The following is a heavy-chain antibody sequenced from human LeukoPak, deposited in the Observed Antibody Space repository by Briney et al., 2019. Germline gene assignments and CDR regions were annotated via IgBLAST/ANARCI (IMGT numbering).Heavy chain of an antibody. V-gene: IGHV3-7*01. CDR1: GFTFSGSW. Sequence: GGSLRLSCAASGFTFSGSWMSWVRQAPGKGLEWVANIKQDGSEKYYVDSVKGRFTISRDNAKNSLYLQMNSLRAEDTAVYYCARAILGPLASRVGMDVWGKGTTVTVSS. CDR2: IKQDGSEK. CDR3: ARAILGPLASRVGMDV. J-gene: IGHJ6*03. D-gene: IGHD1-26*01.